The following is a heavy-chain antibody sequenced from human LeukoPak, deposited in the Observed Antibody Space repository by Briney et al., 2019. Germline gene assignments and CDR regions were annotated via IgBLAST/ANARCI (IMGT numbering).Heavy chain of an antibody. D-gene: IGHD2/OR15-2a*01. Sequence: GGSLRLSCAASGFTFSSNYMSWVRQVPGKGLEWVSVIYSGGSTYYADSVKGRFTISRDNSQNTLYLQMNSLRAEDTAVYYCARVNIATDTDAFDIWGQGTMVTVSS. CDR1: GFTFSSNY. CDR2: IYSGGST. V-gene: IGHV3-66*02. J-gene: IGHJ3*02. CDR3: ARVNIATDTDAFDI.